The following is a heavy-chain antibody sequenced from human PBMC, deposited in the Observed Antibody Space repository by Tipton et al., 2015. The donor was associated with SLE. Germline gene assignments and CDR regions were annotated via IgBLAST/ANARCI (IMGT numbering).Heavy chain of an antibody. J-gene: IGHJ5*02. D-gene: IGHD3-22*01. Sequence: TLSLTCTVSGDSISSSNYYWGWIRQPPGKGLEWIGAIYHTATTYYNPSLKSRVTISVDTSKNQFSLNVNSLTAADTAVYYCARHDSDGRFDPWGQGTLVTVSS. CDR1: GDSISSSNYY. V-gene: IGHV4-39*01. CDR3: ARHDSDGRFDP. CDR2: IYHTATT.